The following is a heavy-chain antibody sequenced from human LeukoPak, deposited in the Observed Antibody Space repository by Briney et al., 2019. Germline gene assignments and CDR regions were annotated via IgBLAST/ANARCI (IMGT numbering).Heavy chain of an antibody. CDR1: GGSFSGYY. J-gene: IGHJ4*02. V-gene: IGHV4-34*01. CDR2: INHSGST. D-gene: IGHD6-19*01. Sequence: PSETLSLTCAVYGGSFSGYYWSWIRQPPGKGLEWIGEINHSGSTNYNPSLKSRVTISVDTSKNQFSLKLSSVTAADTAVYYCARGQRSSGWYVGYWGQGTLVTVSS. CDR3: ARGQRSSGWYVGY.